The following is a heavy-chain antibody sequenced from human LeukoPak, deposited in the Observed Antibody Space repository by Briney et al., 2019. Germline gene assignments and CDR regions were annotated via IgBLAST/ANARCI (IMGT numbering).Heavy chain of an antibody. D-gene: IGHD6-13*01. J-gene: IGHJ5*02. CDR1: GGSISSYY. V-gene: IGHV4-59*08. CDR3: ARVKESIAAPSFRGDWFDP. CDR2: IYYSGST. Sequence: SETLSLTCTVPGGSISSYYWSWIRQPPGKGLEWIGYIYYSGSTNYNPSLKSRVTISVDTSKNQFSLKLSSVTAADTAVYYCARVKESIAAPSFRGDWFDPWGQGTLVTVSS.